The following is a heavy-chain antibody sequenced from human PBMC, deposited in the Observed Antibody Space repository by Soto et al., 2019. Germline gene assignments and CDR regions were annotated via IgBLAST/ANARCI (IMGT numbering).Heavy chain of an antibody. CDR3: AGDCSGGSCTNYYGMDV. Sequence: GESLKISCKGSGYSFTSYWISWVRQMPGKGLEWMGRIDPSDSYTNYSPYFQGHVTNSADKSISTAYLQWSSLKASDTAMYYCAGDCSGGSCTNYYGMDVWGQGTTVTVSS. CDR1: GYSFTSYW. D-gene: IGHD2-15*01. V-gene: IGHV5-10-1*01. CDR2: IDPSDSYT. J-gene: IGHJ6*02.